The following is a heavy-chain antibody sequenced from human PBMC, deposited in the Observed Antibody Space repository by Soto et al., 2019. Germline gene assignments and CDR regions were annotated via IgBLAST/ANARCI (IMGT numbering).Heavy chain of an antibody. CDR2: IGTAGDT. D-gene: IGHD2-8*01. CDR3: ARDNLNCTNGVCYRTFVY. CDR1: GFTFSSYD. Sequence: GGSLRLSCAASGFTFSSYDMHWVRQATGKGLEWVSAIGTAGDTYYPGSVKGRFTISRENAKNSLYLQMNSLRAGDTAVYYCARDNLNCTNGVCYRTFVYWCQGTLVTVSS. J-gene: IGHJ4*02. V-gene: IGHV3-13*01.